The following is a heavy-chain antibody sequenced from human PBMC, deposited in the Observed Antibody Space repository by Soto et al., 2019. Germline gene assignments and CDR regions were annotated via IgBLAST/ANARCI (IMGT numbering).Heavy chain of an antibody. Sequence: PSETLSLTCTVSGGSISSGGYYWSWIRQHPGKGLEWIGYIYYSGSTYYNPSLKSRVTISVDTSKNQFSLKLSSVTASDTAMYYCARPKQPYFGRDSYYVLGYWYFDLWGRGTLVTVSS. V-gene: IGHV4-31*03. CDR1: GGSISSGGYY. J-gene: IGHJ2*01. CDR2: IYYSGST. CDR3: ARPKQPYFGRDSYYVLGYWYFDL. D-gene: IGHD2-21*02.